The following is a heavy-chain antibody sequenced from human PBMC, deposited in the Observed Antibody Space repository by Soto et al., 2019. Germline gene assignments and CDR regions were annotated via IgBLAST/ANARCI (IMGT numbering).Heavy chain of an antibody. CDR3: ARAGDLLYFDY. Sequence: TLSLSCGVGSGSIIGGGYFCSWIRQPPGKGLEWIGYIYHSGSTYYNPSLKSRVTISVDRSKNQFSLKLSSVTAADTALYYCARAGDLLYFDYWGQGTLVTVSS. V-gene: IGHV4-30-2*01. D-gene: IGHD3-10*01. CDR2: IYHSGST. J-gene: IGHJ4*02. CDR1: SGSIIGGGYF.